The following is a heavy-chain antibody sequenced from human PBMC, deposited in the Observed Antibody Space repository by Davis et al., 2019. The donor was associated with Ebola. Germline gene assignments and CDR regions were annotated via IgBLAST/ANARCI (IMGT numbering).Heavy chain of an antibody. CDR3: ARDGLSTGADY. J-gene: IGHJ4*02. CDR2: IYSGGST. Sequence: GESLKISCAASGFTFSSYAMSWVRQAPGKGLEWVSVIYSGGSTYYADSVKGRFTISRDNSKNTLYLQMNSLRAEDTAVYYCARDGLSTGADYWGQGTLVTVSS. D-gene: IGHD1-14*01. CDR1: GFTFSSYA. V-gene: IGHV3-66*01.